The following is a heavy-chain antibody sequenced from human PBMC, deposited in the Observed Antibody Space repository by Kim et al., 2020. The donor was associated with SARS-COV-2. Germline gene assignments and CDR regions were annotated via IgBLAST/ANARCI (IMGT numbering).Heavy chain of an antibody. D-gene: IGHD3-10*01. V-gene: IGHV4-39*01. J-gene: IGHJ5*02. CDR2: IYYSGST. CDR3: FRPASGWIDP. CDR1: GGSISTSSYY. Sequence: SETLSLTCTVSGGSISTSSYYWGWIRQPPGKDLEWIGSIYYSGSTYYNPSLKSRVTLSIDTSRNQFSLKLTSVTAADTAVYCFFRPASGWIDPWGQGTL.